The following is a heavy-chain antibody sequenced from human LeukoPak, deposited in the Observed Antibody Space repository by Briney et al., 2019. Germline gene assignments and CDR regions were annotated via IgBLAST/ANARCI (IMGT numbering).Heavy chain of an antibody. CDR3: ARHKKVVDVDTYNRFDP. V-gene: IGHV4-39*01. CDR2: VYHSGTT. J-gene: IGHJ5*02. D-gene: IGHD5-18*01. Sequence: SETLSLTCTVSGGSISSGGDHWGWIRQPPGKGLEWIGTVYHSGTTYSSPSLKSRVTMSVDTSKNQFSLDLRSVSAADTAVYYCARHKKVVDVDTYNRFDPWGQGTLVTVSS. CDR1: GGSISSGGDH.